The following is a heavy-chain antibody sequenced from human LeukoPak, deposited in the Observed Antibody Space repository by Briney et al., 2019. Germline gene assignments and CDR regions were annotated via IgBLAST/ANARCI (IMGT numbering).Heavy chain of an antibody. V-gene: IGHV3-21*01. CDR2: LGLGDGHI. D-gene: IGHD6-19*01. Sequence: PGGSLRLSCAASGFTFSSYSMSWVRQAPGRALEWVSTLGLGDGHIFYADPVKGRFTISRDNAKNSLFLQVNSLRLEDTAMYHCARDSSGWSRDYWGKGVLVTVSP. CDR1: GFTFSSYS. CDR3: ARDSSGWSRDY. J-gene: IGHJ4*02.